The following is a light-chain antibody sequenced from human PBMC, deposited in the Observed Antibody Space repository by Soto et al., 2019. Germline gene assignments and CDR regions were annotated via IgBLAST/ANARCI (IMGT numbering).Light chain of an antibody. J-gene: IGKJ1*01. Sequence: AIQMTQSPSSLSASVGDRFTITCRASQVIRNDLGWYQQKPGKAPKLLIYGASNLQSGVPSRFSGSGSGTDFTLTITSLQPEDFATYYCLHDHNYPWTFGQGTKVDIK. CDR3: LHDHNYPWT. V-gene: IGKV1-6*01. CDR2: GAS. CDR1: QVIRND.